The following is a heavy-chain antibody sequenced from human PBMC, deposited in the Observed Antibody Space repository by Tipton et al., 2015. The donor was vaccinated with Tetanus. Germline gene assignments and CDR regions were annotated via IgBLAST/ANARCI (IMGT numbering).Heavy chain of an antibody. Sequence: TLSLTCAVYGGSFSGYYWSWIRQPPGKGLEWIGEINHSGSTNYNPSLKSRVTISVDTSKNEFSLKRSSVTAADTAVYYCARGRGWYPFYYYYYGMDVWGQGTTVTVSS. J-gene: IGHJ6*02. D-gene: IGHD6-19*01. CDR2: INHSGST. V-gene: IGHV4-34*01. CDR3: ARGRGWYPFYYYYYGMDV. CDR1: GGSFSGYY.